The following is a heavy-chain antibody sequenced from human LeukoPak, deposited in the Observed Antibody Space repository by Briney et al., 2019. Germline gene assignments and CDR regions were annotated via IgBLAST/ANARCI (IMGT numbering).Heavy chain of an antibody. D-gene: IGHD2-2*01. J-gene: IGHJ6*03. CDR3: ARGYRYQLLDDYYYMDV. CDR2: IIPIFGTA. CDR1: GGTFSNYA. Sequence: SVKVSCKASGGTFSNYAINWVRQAPGQGLEWMGGIIPIFGTANYAQKCQGRVTITTDESTSTAYMELSSLRSEDTAVYYCARGYRYQLLDDYYYMDVWGKGTTVTVSS. V-gene: IGHV1-69*05.